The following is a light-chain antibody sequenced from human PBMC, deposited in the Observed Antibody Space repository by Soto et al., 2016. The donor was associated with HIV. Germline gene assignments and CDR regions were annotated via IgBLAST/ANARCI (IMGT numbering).Light chain of an antibody. Sequence: DIQMTQSPSSVSASVGDRVTITCRASQAINSRLAWYQQNPGKAPEVLITAAYTLQDGVPSRFSGSASGGTGTDFTLTIDSLQPEDFATYYCQQSYSNPPTFGQGTNLEIK. CDR3: QQSYSNPPT. J-gene: IGKJ2*01. V-gene: IGKV1-12*01. CDR1: QAINSR. CDR2: AAY.